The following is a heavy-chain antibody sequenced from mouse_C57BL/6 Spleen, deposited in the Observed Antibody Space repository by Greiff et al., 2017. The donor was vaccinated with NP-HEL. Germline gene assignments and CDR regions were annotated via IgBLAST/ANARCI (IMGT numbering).Heavy chain of an antibody. CDR2: INPSNGGT. V-gene: IGHV1-53*01. Sequence: QVQLQQPGTELVKPGASVKLSCKASGYTFTSYWMHWVKQRPGQGLEWIGNINPSNGGTNYNEKFKSKATLTVDKSSSTAYMELHSLTSEDSAVYFCARSGQLRPYYFDYWGQGTTLTVSS. D-gene: IGHD3-2*02. CDR3: ARSGQLRPYYFDY. J-gene: IGHJ2*01. CDR1: GYTFTSYW.